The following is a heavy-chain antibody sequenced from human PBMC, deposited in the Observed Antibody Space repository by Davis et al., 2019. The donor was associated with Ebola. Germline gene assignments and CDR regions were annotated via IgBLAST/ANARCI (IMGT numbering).Heavy chain of an antibody. CDR2: IYYSGST. CDR3: ARQDFWSGYYTRYNWFDP. D-gene: IGHD3-3*01. V-gene: IGHV4-31*03. J-gene: IGHJ5*02. CDR1: GGSVSSGSYY. Sequence: LRLSCTVSGGSVSSGSYYWSWIRQPPGKGLEWIGYIYYSGSTYYNPSLKSRVTISVDTSKNQFSLKLSSVTAADTAVYYCARQDFWSGYYTRYNWFDPWGQGTLVTVSS.